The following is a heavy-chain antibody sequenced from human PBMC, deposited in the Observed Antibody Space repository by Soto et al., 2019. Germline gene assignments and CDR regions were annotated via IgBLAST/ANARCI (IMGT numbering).Heavy chain of an antibody. CDR1: GYTFTSYA. Sequence: ASVKVSCNASGYTFTSYAMHWVRQAPGQRLEWMGWINAGNGNTKYSQKFQGRVTITRDTSASTAYMELSSLRSEDTAVYYCARDVVPAAVPSYYFDFWGQGTLVTVSS. V-gene: IGHV1-3*01. D-gene: IGHD2-2*02. CDR3: ARDVVPAAVPSYYFDF. CDR2: INAGNGNT. J-gene: IGHJ4*02.